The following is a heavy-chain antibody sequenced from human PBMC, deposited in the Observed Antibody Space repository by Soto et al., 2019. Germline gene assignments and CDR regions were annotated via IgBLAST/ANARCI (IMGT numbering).Heavy chain of an antibody. Sequence: QVQLQESGPGLVKPSETLSLTCIVSGGSISSYYWSWIRQPPGKGLEWIGYIYNSGSTSYNPSLKSRVTISVDTSKSQFSLNLSSVTAADTAVYYCARSGNTALAYYYYGMDVWGQGTTVTVSS. CDR1: GGSISSYY. CDR3: ARSGNTALAYYYYGMDV. D-gene: IGHD5-18*01. V-gene: IGHV4-59*01. J-gene: IGHJ6*02. CDR2: IYNSGST.